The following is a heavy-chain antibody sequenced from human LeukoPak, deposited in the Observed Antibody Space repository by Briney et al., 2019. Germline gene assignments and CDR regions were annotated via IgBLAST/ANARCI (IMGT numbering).Heavy chain of an antibody. CDR3: ASPVWDYYDSSGYYSFDY. V-gene: IGHV1-69*04. J-gene: IGHJ4*02. Sequence: SVKVSCKASGGTFSSYAISWVRQAPGQGLEWMGRIIPILGIANYAQKFQGRVTITADKSTSTAYMELSSLRSEDTAVYYCASPVWDYYDSSGYYSFDYWGQGTLVTVSS. CDR1: GGTFSSYA. CDR2: IIPILGIA. D-gene: IGHD3-22*01.